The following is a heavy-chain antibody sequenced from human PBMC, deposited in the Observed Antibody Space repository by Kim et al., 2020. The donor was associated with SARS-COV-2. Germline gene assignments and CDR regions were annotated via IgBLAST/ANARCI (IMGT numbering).Heavy chain of an antibody. D-gene: IGHD3-9*01. CDR3: ARDPRDILTGYYYYYYYYMDV. Sequence: ASVKVSCKASGYTFTSHYIHWVRQAPGQGLEWMGIINPSGGSTSYAQKFQGRVTMTRDTSTSTVYMEVCSLRSEDTAVYYCARDPRDILTGYYYYYYYYMDVWGTGTTVTVSS. J-gene: IGHJ6*03. V-gene: IGHV1-46*01. CDR1: GYTFTSHY. CDR2: INPSGGST.